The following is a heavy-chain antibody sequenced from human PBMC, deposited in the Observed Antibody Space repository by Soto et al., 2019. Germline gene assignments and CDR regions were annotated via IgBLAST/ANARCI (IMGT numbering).Heavy chain of an antibody. CDR2: SSTYNGNT. CDR1: GYTLSNYG. V-gene: IGHV1-18*01. CDR3: VRDHHDFSSDYHYYHMDV. D-gene: IGHD3-3*01. J-gene: IGHJ6*03. Sequence: QAQLVQSGAEMKKPGASVKVSYKASGYTLSNYGISWVRQAPGQGLEWMGWSSTYNGNTKYAKKFQGRVTMTTDTSTSTAYMELRSLRSDDTAVYYCVRDHHDFSSDYHYYHMDVWGKGTTVTVSS.